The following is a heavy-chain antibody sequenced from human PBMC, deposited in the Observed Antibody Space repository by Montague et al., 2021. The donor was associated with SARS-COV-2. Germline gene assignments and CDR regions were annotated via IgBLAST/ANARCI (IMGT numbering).Heavy chain of an antibody. CDR3: ARREWLRGGFDY. CDR1: GGSISSYY. CDR2: IYYSGST. D-gene: IGHD5-12*01. J-gene: IGHJ4*02. V-gene: IGHV4-59*08. Sequence: SETLPLTCTVSGGSISSYYWSWIRRPPGKGLEWIGYIYYSGSTNYNPSLKSRVTISVDTSKNQFSLKLSSVTAADTAVYYCARREWLRGGFDYWGQGTLVTVSS.